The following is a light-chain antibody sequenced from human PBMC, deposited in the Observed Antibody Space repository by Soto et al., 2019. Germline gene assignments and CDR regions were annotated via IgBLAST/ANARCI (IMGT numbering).Light chain of an antibody. V-gene: IGKV3-11*01. CDR2: DAS. J-gene: IGKJ5*01. CDR3: QQRSNWPPVIT. CDR1: QSFSSY. Sequence: EIVLTQSPATLSLSPGERATLSCRASQSFSSYLAWYQQKPGQAPWLLIYDASKGATGIPARFSGRGSGTDFTLTISSLEPEDFAVYYCQQRSNWPPVITFGQGTRLEIK.